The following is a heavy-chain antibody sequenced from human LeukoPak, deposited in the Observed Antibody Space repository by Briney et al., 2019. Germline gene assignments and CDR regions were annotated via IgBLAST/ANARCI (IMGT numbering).Heavy chain of an antibody. Sequence: PGGCLRLSCAASGFTFSSYAMSWVRQAPGKGLEWVSAISGSGGSTYYAHSVKGRFTISRDNSKNTLYLQMNSLRAEDTAVYYCAKGRLCSGGSCYPYYFDYWGQGTLVTVSS. CDR2: ISGSGGST. J-gene: IGHJ4*02. V-gene: IGHV3-23*01. CDR3: AKGRLCSGGSCYPYYFDY. CDR1: GFTFSSYA. D-gene: IGHD2-15*01.